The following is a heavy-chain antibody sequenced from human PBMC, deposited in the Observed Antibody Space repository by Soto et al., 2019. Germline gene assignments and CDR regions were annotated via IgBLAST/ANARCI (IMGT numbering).Heavy chain of an antibody. J-gene: IGHJ4*02. CDR1: GFTFHIYP. CDR3: XXRGXXWLPEDY. D-gene: IGHD6-19*01. Sequence: EVQLLESGGGLVQPGGSLRLSCAASGFTFHIYPMTWVRQTPGKGLEWVSTISRGADDTQYADSVKGRFTLTRDDSKXTXXXXXXGLXXXDXXXXXXXXRGXXWLPEDYWGQGTLVTVSS. V-gene: IGHV3-23*01. CDR2: ISRGADDT.